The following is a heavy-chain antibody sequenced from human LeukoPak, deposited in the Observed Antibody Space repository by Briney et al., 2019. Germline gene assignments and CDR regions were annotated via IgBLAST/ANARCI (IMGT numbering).Heavy chain of an antibody. D-gene: IGHD3-3*01. CDR3: ARDRVPITIFATPPPDYYMDV. CDR1: GGSISSCY. J-gene: IGHJ6*03. Sequence: SETLSLTCTVSGGSISSCYWSWIRQPAGKGLEWIGRIYTSGSTNYNPSLKSRVTMSVDTSKNQFSLKLSSVTAADTAVYCCARDRVPITIFATPPPDYYMDVWGKGTTVTVSS. CDR2: IYTSGST. V-gene: IGHV4-4*07.